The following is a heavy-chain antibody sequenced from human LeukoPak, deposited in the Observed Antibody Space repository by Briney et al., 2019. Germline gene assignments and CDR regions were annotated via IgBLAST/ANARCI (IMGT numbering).Heavy chain of an antibody. D-gene: IGHD5-12*01. V-gene: IGHV4-4*02. Sequence: SETLSLPCAVSGGSISSSNWWSWVRQPPGKGLEWIGEIYHSGSTNYNPSLKSRVTISVDKSKNQFSLKLSSVTAADTAVYYCARRYSGYDIYYYYYYMGVWGKGTTVTVSS. CDR3: ARRYSGYDIYYYYYYMGV. CDR2: IYHSGST. J-gene: IGHJ6*03. CDR1: GGSISSSNW.